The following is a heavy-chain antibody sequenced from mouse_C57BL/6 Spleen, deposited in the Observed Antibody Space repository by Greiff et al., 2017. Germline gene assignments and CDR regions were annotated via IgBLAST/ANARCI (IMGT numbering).Heavy chain of an antibody. CDR3: ARYDYDRVYYAMDY. Sequence: QVQLQQSGAELVMPGASVKLSCKASGYTFTSYWMHWVKQRPGQGLEWFGEIDPSDSYTNYNQKFKGKSTLTVDKSSSTAYMQLSSLTSEDSAVYYCARYDYDRVYYAMDYWGQGTSVTVSS. V-gene: IGHV1-69*01. CDR1: GYTFTSYW. J-gene: IGHJ4*01. CDR2: IDPSDSYT. D-gene: IGHD2-4*01.